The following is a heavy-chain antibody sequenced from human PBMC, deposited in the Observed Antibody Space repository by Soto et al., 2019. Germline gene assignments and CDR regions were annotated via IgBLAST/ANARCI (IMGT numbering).Heavy chain of an antibody. V-gene: IGHV3-23*01. CDR3: AKVMVVAATPDPAEYFQH. J-gene: IGHJ1*01. D-gene: IGHD2-15*01. Sequence: EVQLLESGGGLVQRGGSLGLSCAAYGFTFSSYAMSWVRQAPGKGLEWVSAISGSGGSTYYADSVKGRFTISRDNSKNTLYLQMNSLRAEDTAVYYCAKVMVVAATPDPAEYFQHWGQGTLVTVSS. CDR2: ISGSGGST. CDR1: GFTFSSYA.